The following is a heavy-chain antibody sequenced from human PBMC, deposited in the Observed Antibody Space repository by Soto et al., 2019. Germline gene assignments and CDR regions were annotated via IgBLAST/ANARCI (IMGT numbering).Heavy chain of an antibody. Sequence: QGTLVQSGAEVTKPGSSVKVSCKASGGSFRTYAINWVRQAPGQGLEWMGGIIPMLAAPTYAQKFQGRLTIPADESKTTVYIERSSLPSEDTAVYYCARVGPPSPSVIWFLYLWGRGTLVTVSS. CDR3: ARVGPPSPSVIWFLYL. CDR1: GGSFRTYA. V-gene: IGHV1-69*01. CDR2: IIPMLAAP. D-gene: IGHD2-21*01. J-gene: IGHJ2*01.